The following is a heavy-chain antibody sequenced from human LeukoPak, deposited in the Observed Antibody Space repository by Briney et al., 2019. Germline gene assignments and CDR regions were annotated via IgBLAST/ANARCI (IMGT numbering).Heavy chain of an antibody. Sequence: GGSLRLSCAASGFTFSSCAMSWVRQAPGKGLEWVSAISGSGGSTYYADSVKGRFTISRDNSKNTLYLQMNSLRAEDTAVYYCAKEGLVDTAPTDAFDIWGQGTMVTVSS. CDR2: ISGSGGST. CDR1: GFTFSSCA. D-gene: IGHD5-18*01. J-gene: IGHJ3*02. V-gene: IGHV3-23*01. CDR3: AKEGLVDTAPTDAFDI.